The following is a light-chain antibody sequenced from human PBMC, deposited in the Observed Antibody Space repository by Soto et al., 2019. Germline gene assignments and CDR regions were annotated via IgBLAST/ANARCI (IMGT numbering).Light chain of an antibody. CDR3: QQRSNWFLT. CDR2: GAS. J-gene: IGKJ4*01. CDR1: QTVSTSF. V-gene: IGKV3-11*01. Sequence: EILLTQSPGTLSLSPGERATLSWGGSQTVSTSFLAWYQQKRGQAPRLLIYGASTRATGVPDRFSGSGSGTDFTLTISSLETEDFAVYYCQQRSNWFLTFGGGTKVDIK.